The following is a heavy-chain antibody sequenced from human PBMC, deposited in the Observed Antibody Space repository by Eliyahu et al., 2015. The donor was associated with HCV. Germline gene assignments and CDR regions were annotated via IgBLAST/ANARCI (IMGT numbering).Heavy chain of an antibody. J-gene: IGHJ4*02. CDR3: ATDTAMAPFDY. V-gene: IGHV3-30*03. CDR1: GFTFXSYG. Sequence: QVQLVESGGGVVQPGRSLRLSCXASGFTFXSYGMHWVRQAPGKGLEWVAVISYDGSNKYYADSVKGRFTISRDNSKNTLYLQMNSLRAEDTAVYYCATDTAMAPFDYWGQGTLVTVSS. D-gene: IGHD5-18*01. CDR2: ISYDGSNK.